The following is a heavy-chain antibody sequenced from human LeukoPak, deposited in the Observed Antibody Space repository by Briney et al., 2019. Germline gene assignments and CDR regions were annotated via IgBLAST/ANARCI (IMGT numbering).Heavy chain of an antibody. V-gene: IGHV3-53*05. D-gene: IGHD2-8*01. CDR1: GFTVSSNY. J-gene: IGHJ5*02. Sequence: PGGSLRLSCAASGFTVSSNYMSWVRQAPGKGLEWVSVIYSGGSTYYADSVKGRFTISRDNSKKTQYLQMNSLRAEDTAVYHCARDLGYCTTTGCSDIGGWFDPWGQGTLVTVSS. CDR2: IYSGGST. CDR3: ARDLGYCTTTGCSDIGGWFDP.